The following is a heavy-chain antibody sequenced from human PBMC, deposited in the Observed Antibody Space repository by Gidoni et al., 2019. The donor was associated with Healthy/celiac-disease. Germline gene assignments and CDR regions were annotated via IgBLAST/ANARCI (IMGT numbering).Heavy chain of an antibody. CDR1: GGPISSSSYY. Sequence: QLQLQESGPGLVKPSETLSLTCTVSGGPISSSSYYWGWIRQPPGKGLEWIGSIYYRGSTYSNPSLKSRVTISVDTSKNQFSLKLSSVTAADTAVYYCAIEVVVPAATTNWFDPWGQGTLVTVSS. CDR3: AIEVVVPAATTNWFDP. D-gene: IGHD2-2*01. CDR2: IYYRGST. J-gene: IGHJ5*02. V-gene: IGHV4-39*02.